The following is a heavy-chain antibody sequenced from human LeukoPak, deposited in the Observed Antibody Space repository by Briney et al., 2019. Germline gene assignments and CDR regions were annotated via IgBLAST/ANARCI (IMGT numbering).Heavy chain of an antibody. CDR3: AKESGSGWPNDAFDI. Sequence: GRSLRLSCAASGFTFSSYGMHWVRQAPGKGLEWVAVISYDGSNKYYADSVKGRFTISRDNSKNTLYLQMNSLRAEDTAVYYCAKESGSGWPNDAFDIWGQGTMVTVSS. D-gene: IGHD6-19*01. J-gene: IGHJ3*02. V-gene: IGHV3-30*18. CDR1: GFTFSSYG. CDR2: ISYDGSNK.